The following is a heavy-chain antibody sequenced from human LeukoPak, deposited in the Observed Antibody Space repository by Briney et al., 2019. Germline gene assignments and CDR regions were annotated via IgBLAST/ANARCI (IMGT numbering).Heavy chain of an antibody. Sequence: SETLSLTCTVSGGSISSYYWSWIRQPPGKGLEWIGYIYYSGSTNYDPSLKSRVTISVDTSKNQFSLKPSSVTAADTAVYYCARVKQTYFDYWGQGTLVTVSS. CDR3: ARVKQTYFDY. CDR1: GGSISSYY. CDR2: IYYSGST. J-gene: IGHJ4*02. V-gene: IGHV4-59*01. D-gene: IGHD6-13*01.